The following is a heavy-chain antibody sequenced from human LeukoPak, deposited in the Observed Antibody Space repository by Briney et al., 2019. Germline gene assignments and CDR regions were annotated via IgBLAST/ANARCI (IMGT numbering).Heavy chain of an antibody. J-gene: IGHJ4*02. CDR1: GYTFTDYY. CDR3: AREGPAGGAYPDY. CDR2: FNTNSGDT. D-gene: IGHD6-13*01. Sequence: ASVKVSCKASGYTFTDYYILWVRQAPGQGLEWIGRFNTNSGDTNSAQKFQGRVTMTRDTSINTAYMELSSLRSDDTAVYYCAREGPAGGAYPDYWGQGTLVTVSS. V-gene: IGHV1-2*06.